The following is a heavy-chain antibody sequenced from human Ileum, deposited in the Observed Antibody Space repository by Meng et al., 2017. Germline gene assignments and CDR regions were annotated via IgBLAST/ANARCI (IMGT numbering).Heavy chain of an antibody. D-gene: IGHD2-15*01. Sequence: EAQLVESGGGLVKPGGSLRLSCVASGFSFSSNSMNWVRQAPGKGLEWVASISSSSSYTDSVKGRFTISRDNAKNSLYLQMNSLRVEDMAVYYCARGRVVVSAAPLDSWGQGTQVTVSS. J-gene: IGHJ4*02. V-gene: IGHV3-21*01. CDR2: ISSSSSYT. CDR3: ARGRVVVSAAPLDS. CDR1: GFSFSSNS.